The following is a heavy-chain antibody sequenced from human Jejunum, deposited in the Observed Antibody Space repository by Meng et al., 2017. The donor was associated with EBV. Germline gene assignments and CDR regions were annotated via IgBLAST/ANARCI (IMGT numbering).Heavy chain of an antibody. CDR3: SIGVRLRDSLTGYYTGPFT. D-gene: IGHD3-9*01. CDR1: DDSISNGYF. CDR2: IYYSGET. V-gene: IGHV4-30-4*01. J-gene: IGHJ4*02. Sequence: HVRWLLSGPEPLNPFETLSLSCVVSDDSISNGYFWLCTQQPPGNGLEWIDDIYYSGETSYNPSLQSRVTISMDTSTNQFSLKLNSVTVADTAVYFCSIGVRLRDSLTGYYTGPFTWGQGTLVTVSS.